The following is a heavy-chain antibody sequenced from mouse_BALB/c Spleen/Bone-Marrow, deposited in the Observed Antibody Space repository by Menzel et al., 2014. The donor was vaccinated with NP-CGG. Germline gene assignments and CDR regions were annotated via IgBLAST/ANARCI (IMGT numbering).Heavy chain of an antibody. CDR3: ARSGRYDGFAY. V-gene: IGHV1-14*01. Sequence: VQLKHSGPELVKPGASVKMSCKASGYTFTSYVMHWVKQKPGQGLEWIGYINPYNDGTKYNEKFKGKATLTSDKSSSTAYMELSSLTSEDSAVYYCARSGRYDGFAYWGQGTLVTVSA. J-gene: IGHJ3*01. CDR2: INPYNDGT. D-gene: IGHD2-14*01. CDR1: GYTFTSYV.